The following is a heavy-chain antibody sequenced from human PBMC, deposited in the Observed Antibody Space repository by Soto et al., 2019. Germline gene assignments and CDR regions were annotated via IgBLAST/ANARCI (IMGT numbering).Heavy chain of an antibody. D-gene: IGHD3-10*01. Sequence: QVQLQQSGPGLVKPSQTLSLTCAISGDSVSSNSAAWNWSRQSPSRGLEWLGRTYYRSKWYNDYAVSVKIRIHNNPDTCKNQCSMQLKSVTPEDTAVYYCARAFGSGDVLWPWVLDPWGQGTLVTVSS. CDR1: GDSVSSNSAA. CDR2: TYYRSKWYN. V-gene: IGHV6-1*01. J-gene: IGHJ5*02. CDR3: ARAFGSGDVLWPWVLDP.